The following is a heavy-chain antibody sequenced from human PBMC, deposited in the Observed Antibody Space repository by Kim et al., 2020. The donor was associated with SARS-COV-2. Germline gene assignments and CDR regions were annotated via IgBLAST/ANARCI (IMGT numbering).Heavy chain of an antibody. J-gene: IGHJ4*02. CDR1: GFSFSSRG. V-gene: IGHV3-30*03. CDR2: ISNNETYK. CDR3: ARAREKSFDY. Sequence: GGSLRLSCAASGFSFSSRGIHWVRQAPGKGLEWVAVISNNETYKNYADSVKGRFTISRDNSKNTVDLQMNSLRAEDTAVYYCARAREKSFDYWGQGTLVTVSS.